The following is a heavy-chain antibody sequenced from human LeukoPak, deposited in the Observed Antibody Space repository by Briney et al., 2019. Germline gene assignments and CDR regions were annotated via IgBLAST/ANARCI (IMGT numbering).Heavy chain of an antibody. V-gene: IGHV4-31*11. CDR1: SDLNKIGDEH. CDR2: FYYNGSL. CDR3: AREPRITMVRGPYGMDV. Sequence: PSDTVSLLCGVSSDLNKIGDEHGTWIRQHPGKGLEWNGYFYYNGSLYYNPSLKSRVTISVDTSKNQFSLKLRSVTAADTAVYYCAREPRITMVRGPYGMDVWGQGTTVTVSS. J-gene: IGHJ6*02. D-gene: IGHD3-10*01.